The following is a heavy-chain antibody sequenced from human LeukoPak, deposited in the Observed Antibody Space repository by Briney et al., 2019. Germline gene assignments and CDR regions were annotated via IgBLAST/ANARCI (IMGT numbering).Heavy chain of an antibody. Sequence: ASVKVSCKASGYTFTGYYMHWVRQAPGQGLEWMGWINPNSGGTNYAQKFQGRVTMTRDTSISTAYMELSRLRSDDTAVYYCARGPRITIFGVVIIPLTLDYWGQGTLVTVSS. V-gene: IGHV1-2*02. CDR3: ARGPRITIFGVVIIPLTLDY. J-gene: IGHJ4*02. CDR1: GYTFTGYY. CDR2: INPNSGGT. D-gene: IGHD3-3*01.